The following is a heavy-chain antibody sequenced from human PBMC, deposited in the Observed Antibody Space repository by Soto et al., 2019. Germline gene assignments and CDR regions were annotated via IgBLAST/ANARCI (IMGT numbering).Heavy chain of an antibody. CDR1: GGSVISSSYY. V-gene: IGHV4-39*01. J-gene: IGHJ5*02. Sequence: SETLSLTCTVSGGSVISSSYYWGWIRQPPGKGLEWIGNIYYSGSTYYNPSLKSRVTISVDTSKNQFSLKLSSVTAADTAVYFCARTRAVWFDPWGQGTLVTVSS. D-gene: IGHD6-19*01. CDR3: ARTRAVWFDP. CDR2: IYYSGST.